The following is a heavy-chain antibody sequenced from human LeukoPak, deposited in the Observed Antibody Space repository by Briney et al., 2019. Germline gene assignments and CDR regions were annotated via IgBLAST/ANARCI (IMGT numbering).Heavy chain of an antibody. Sequence: GGSLRLSCAASGFTFTNYAIHWVRQAPGKGLDWVAIIRYDGSTTYSTAVKGRFTISRDNSKNTVYLQMNSLGAEDTAVYYCAKALEDCSGGGCFSGCMDVWGKGTTVTVSS. V-gene: IGHV3-30*02. CDR3: AKALEDCSGGGCFSGCMDV. CDR1: GFTFTNYA. CDR2: IRYDGSTT. D-gene: IGHD2-15*01. J-gene: IGHJ6*03.